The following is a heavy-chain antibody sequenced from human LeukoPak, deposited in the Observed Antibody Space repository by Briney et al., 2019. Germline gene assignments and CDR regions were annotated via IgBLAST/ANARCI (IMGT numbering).Heavy chain of an antibody. CDR3: ARIWPDL. V-gene: IGHV4-34*01. D-gene: IGHD3-10*01. CDR1: GESFSGYF. CDR2: INHSGYT. Sequence: SETLSLTCAVYGESFSGYFWSWIRQPPGKGLEWIGEINHSGYTNYNPSLKSRVTISVDTSKKQISLRLNSVTAADTAVYYCARIWPDLWGRGTLVTVSS. J-gene: IGHJ2*01.